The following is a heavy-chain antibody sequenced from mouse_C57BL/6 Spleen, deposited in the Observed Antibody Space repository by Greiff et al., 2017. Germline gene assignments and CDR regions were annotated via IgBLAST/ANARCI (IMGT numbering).Heavy chain of an antibody. CDR2: IDPSDSNT. V-gene: IGHV1-50*01. Sequence: QVQLQQPGAELVKPGASVKLSCKASGYTFTSYWMQWVKQRPGQGLEWIGEIDPSDSNTNYNQKFKGKATLTVDTSSSTAYMQLSSLTSEDSAVYYCASPGTGFAYWGQGTLVTVSA. D-gene: IGHD4-1*01. CDR1: GYTFTSYW. J-gene: IGHJ3*01. CDR3: ASPGTGFAY.